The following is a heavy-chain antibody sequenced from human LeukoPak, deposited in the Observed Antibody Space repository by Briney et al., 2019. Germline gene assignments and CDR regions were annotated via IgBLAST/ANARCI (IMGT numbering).Heavy chain of an antibody. Sequence: GGSLRLSCAASGFTFSTYTMNWVRQAPGKGLEWVSYISSRSTTIYYADSVKGRFTISRDTAKSSLYLQMNSLRDEDTAVYYCARDGDSTGRHFDYWGQGTLVTV. CDR1: GFTFSTYT. J-gene: IGHJ4*02. D-gene: IGHD4-11*01. CDR3: ARDGDSTGRHFDY. CDR2: ISSRSTTI. V-gene: IGHV3-48*02.